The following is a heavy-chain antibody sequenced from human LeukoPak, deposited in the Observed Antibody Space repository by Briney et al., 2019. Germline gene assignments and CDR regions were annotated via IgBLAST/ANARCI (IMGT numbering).Heavy chain of an antibody. D-gene: IGHD4-17*01. Sequence: ASVKVSCKASGYTFTGYYMHWVRQAPGQGLEWMGWINPNSGGTNYAQKFQGRVTMTRDTSISTAYMELSRLRSDDTAVYYCARDPDDYGDFYDAFDIWGQGTMVTVSS. J-gene: IGHJ3*02. CDR1: GYTFTGYY. CDR2: INPNSGGT. CDR3: ARDPDDYGDFYDAFDI. V-gene: IGHV1-2*02.